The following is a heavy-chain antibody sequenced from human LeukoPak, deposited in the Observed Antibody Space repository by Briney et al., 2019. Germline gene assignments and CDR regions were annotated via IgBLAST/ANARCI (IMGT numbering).Heavy chain of an antibody. J-gene: IGHJ4*02. D-gene: IGHD4-17*01. CDR1: GFTFSNHG. Sequence: GGSLRLSCAASGFTFSNHGMNWVRQAPGKGLEWVSGISPSGDIKYYADSVKGRFTISRDNSKNTAYLQMNSLTPEDTAVYYCAARRLTVTTEIDFWGQGTLVTVSS. V-gene: IGHV3-23*01. CDR2: ISPSGDIK. CDR3: AARRLTVTTEIDF.